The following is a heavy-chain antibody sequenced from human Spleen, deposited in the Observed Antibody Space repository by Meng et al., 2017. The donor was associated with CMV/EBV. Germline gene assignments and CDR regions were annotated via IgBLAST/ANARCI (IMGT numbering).Heavy chain of an antibody. CDR3: ARDPIAAARNQRLDY. J-gene: IGHJ4*02. CDR1: GGSFSGYY. Sequence: QLQQWGAGLLKPSETLSLTCAVYGGSFSGYYWSWIRQPPGKGLEWIGEINHSGSTNYNPSLKSRVTISVDTSKNQFSLKLSSVTAADTAVYYCARDPIAAARNQRLDYWGQGTLVTVSS. V-gene: IGHV4-34*01. D-gene: IGHD6-13*01. CDR2: INHSGST.